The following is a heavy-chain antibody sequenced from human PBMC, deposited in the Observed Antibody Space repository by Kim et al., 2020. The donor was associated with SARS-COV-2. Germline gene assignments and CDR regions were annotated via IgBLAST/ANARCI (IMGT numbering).Heavy chain of an antibody. J-gene: IGHJ6*02. CDR2: IYYSGST. D-gene: IGHD3-3*01. CDR1: GGSISSSSYY. V-gene: IGHV4-39*01. Sequence: SETLSLTCTVSGGSISSSSYYWGWIRQPPGKGLEWIGSIYYSGSTYYNPSLKSRVTISVDTSKNQFSLKLSSVTAADTAVYYCARQDEAWSGYLGGGNYYYYYGMDVWGQGTTVTVSS. CDR3: ARQDEAWSGYLGGGNYYYYYGMDV.